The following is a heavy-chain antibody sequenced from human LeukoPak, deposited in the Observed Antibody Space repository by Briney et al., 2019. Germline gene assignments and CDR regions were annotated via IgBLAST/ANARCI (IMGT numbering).Heavy chain of an antibody. J-gene: IGHJ3*02. CDR3: ARVYSSSWYRKPDAFDI. CDR1: GFTFSNFW. V-gene: IGHV3-7*04. Sequence: GGSLRLSCAASGFTFSNFWMSWVRQAPGKGLEWVANIKQDGSEKYYVDSLKGRFTISRDNAKSSLSLQMNSLRAEDTAVYYCARVYSSSWYRKPDAFDIWGQGTMVTVSS. D-gene: IGHD6-13*01. CDR2: IKQDGSEK.